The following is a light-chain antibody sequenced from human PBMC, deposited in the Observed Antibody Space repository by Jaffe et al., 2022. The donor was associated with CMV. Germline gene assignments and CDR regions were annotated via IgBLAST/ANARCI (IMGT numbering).Light chain of an antibody. Sequence: EIVLTQSPGTLSLSPGERATLSCRASQSLTSSHLAWYQQKPGQAPRLLIHGASSRATGIPDRFSGGGSGTDFTLTISRLEPEDFAVYYCQQYGSSSWTFGQGTKVEIK. CDR3: QQYGSSSWT. CDR2: GAS. J-gene: IGKJ1*01. CDR1: QSLTSSH. V-gene: IGKV3-20*01.